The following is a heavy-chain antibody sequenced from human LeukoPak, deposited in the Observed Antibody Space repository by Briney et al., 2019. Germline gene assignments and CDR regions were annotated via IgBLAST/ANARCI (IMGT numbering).Heavy chain of an antibody. CDR3: ARHSRYYYDSSGYLV. V-gene: IGHV3-11*01. Sequence: PGGSLRLSCAASGVSVSSNYMSWVRQAPGKGLEWVSYISSSGSTIYYADSVKGRFTISRDNAKNSLYLQMNSLRAEDTAVYYCARHSRYYYDSSGYLVWGQGTLVTVSS. CDR1: GVSVSSNY. D-gene: IGHD3-22*01. CDR2: ISSSGSTI. J-gene: IGHJ4*02.